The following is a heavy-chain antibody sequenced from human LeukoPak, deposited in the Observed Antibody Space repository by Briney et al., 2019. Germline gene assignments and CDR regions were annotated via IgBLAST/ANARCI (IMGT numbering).Heavy chain of an antibody. V-gene: IGHV1-69*04. Sequence: ASVKVSCKASGGTFSSYAISWVRQAPGQGLEWMGRIIPIFGIANYAQKFQGRVTITADKSTSTAYMELSSLRSEDTAVYYCVRDLGIAAAAYAEYFQHWGQGTLVTVSS. CDR3: VRDLGIAAAAYAEYFQH. CDR2: IIPIFGIA. CDR1: GGTFSSYA. D-gene: IGHD6-13*01. J-gene: IGHJ1*01.